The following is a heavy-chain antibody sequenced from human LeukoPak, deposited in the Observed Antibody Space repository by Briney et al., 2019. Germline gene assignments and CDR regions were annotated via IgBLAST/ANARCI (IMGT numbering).Heavy chain of an antibody. V-gene: IGHV1-69*04. CDR3: ARDIDIVVVPAAMGSWFDP. CDR1: GGTFSSYT. CDR2: IIPILGIA. D-gene: IGHD2-2*01. Sequence: SVKVSCKASGGTFSSYTISWVRQAPGQGLEWMGGIIPILGIANYAQKFQGRVTITADKSTSTAYMELSSLRSEDTAVYYCARDIDIVVVPAAMGSWFDPWGQGTLVTVSS. J-gene: IGHJ5*02.